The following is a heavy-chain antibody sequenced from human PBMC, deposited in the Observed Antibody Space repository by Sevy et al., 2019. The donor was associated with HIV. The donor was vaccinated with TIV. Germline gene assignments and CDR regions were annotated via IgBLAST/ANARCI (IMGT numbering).Heavy chain of an antibody. CDR3: VKEGGGEGGDH. CDR2: IQSDGSNK. CDR1: GFSFSSYG. J-gene: IGHJ4*02. D-gene: IGHD2-21*01. V-gene: IGHV3-30*02. Sequence: GGSLRLSCAASGFSFSSYGMHWVRQAPGKGLEWMSYIQSDGSNKDYADSVKGRFTISRDNSKNTLYLQMNSLRVEDTAVFYCVKEGGGEGGDHWGQGTLVTVSS.